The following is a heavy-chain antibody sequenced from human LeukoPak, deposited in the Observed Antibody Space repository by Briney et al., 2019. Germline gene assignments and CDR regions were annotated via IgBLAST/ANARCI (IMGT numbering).Heavy chain of an antibody. D-gene: IGHD2-2*01. J-gene: IGHJ3*02. CDR2: IIPIFGTA. V-gene: IGHV1-69*05. CDR3: ARELEGDIVVVPAAREYAFDI. Sequence: SVKVSCKASGGTFSSYAISWVRQAPGQGLEWMGGIIPIFGTANYAQKFQGRVTITTDESTSTAYMELSSLRSEDTAVYYCARELEGDIVVVPAAREYAFDIWGQGTMVTVSS. CDR1: GGTFSSYA.